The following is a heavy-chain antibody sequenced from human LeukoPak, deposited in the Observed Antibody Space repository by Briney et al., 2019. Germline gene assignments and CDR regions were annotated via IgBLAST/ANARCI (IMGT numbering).Heavy chain of an antibody. CDR3: AKALRKPHYGDYMYYYYYGMDV. V-gene: IGHV3-9*01. Sequence: GRSLRLSCAASGFTFDDYAMHWVRQAPGKGLEWVSDISWNSGSIGYADSVKGRFTISRDNAKNSLYLQMNSLRAEDTALYYCAKALRKPHYGDYMYYYYYGMDVWGQGTTVTVSS. CDR1: GFTFDDYA. J-gene: IGHJ6*02. CDR2: ISWNSGSI. D-gene: IGHD4-17*01.